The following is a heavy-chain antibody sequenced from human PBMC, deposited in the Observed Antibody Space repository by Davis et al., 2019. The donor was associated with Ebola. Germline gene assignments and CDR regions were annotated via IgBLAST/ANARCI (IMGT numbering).Heavy chain of an antibody. Sequence: PSETLSLTCAVYGGSFSGYYWSWIRQPPGKGLEWIGEINHSGNTNYNPSLKSRVTISVDTSKNQFSLKLSSVTAADTAVYYCASSWGKADVWGKGTTVTVSS. V-gene: IGHV4-34*01. CDR2: INHSGNT. CDR3: ASSWGKADV. J-gene: IGHJ6*04. CDR1: GGSFSGYY. D-gene: IGHD3-16*01.